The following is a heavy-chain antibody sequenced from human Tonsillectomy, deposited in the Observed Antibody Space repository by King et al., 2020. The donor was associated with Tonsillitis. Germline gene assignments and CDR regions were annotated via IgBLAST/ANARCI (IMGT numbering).Heavy chain of an antibody. CDR3: ARCPMQYSFDY. D-gene: IGHD6-19*01. V-gene: IGHV4-4*07. CDR2: IYASGSA. Sequence: QVQLQESGPGLVKPSETLSLTCSVSGDSVTSYYWNWIRQPAGKRLEWIGRIYASGSANYNPSLTSRVSMSIDTSKNQFSLRLSSVTAADTAVYYCARCPMQYSFDYWGQGALVTVSS. J-gene: IGHJ4*02. CDR1: GDSVTSYY.